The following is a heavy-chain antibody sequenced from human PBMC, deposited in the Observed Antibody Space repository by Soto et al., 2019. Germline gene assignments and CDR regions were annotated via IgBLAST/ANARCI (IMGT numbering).Heavy chain of an antibody. V-gene: IGHV3-23*01. J-gene: IGHJ3*02. CDR3: AMVLIAKNGVWEAFIM. CDR1: GFDFSAYA. CDR2: LVGSGADK. D-gene: IGHD2-8*01. Sequence: RRSLRLSCVGSGFDFSAYAMNWVRQAPGKGLQWISGLVGSGADKNYADSVRGRFTVSRDNSMSTLYLQMISLRDEDTVLYYCAMVLIAKNGVWEAFIMWGRGTKVTVSS.